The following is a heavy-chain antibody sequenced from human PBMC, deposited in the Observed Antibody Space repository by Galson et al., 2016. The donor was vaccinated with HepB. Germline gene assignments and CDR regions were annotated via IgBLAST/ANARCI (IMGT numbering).Heavy chain of an antibody. CDR3: ARGSGYLIDY. CDR2: IKEDGSDK. V-gene: IGHV3-7*04. CDR1: GFTFSGFW. Sequence: SLRLSCAASGFTFSGFWMNWVRPAPGKGLEWVAIIKEDGSDKHYVDSVKGRFTISRDNAKNSLSLQMDSLRGEDTAVYYCARGSGYLIDYWGQGTLVTVSS. D-gene: IGHD5-18*01. J-gene: IGHJ4*02.